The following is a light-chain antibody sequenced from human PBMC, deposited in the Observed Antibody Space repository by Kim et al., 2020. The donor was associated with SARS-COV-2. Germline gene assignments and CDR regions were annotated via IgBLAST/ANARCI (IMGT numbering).Light chain of an antibody. CDR3: QQFNRYPLT. V-gene: IGKV1-13*02. CDR2: DAS. J-gene: IGKJ4*01. Sequence: SVGDRVTITCRASQDISSALAWYQQKPGKTPKVLIYDASSLESGVPSRFSGSGSGTDFTLTINSLQPEDFATYYCQQFNRYPLTFGGGTKVDIK. CDR1: QDISSA.